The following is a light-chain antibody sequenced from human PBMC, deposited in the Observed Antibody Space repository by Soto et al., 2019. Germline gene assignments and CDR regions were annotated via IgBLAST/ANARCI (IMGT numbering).Light chain of an antibody. CDR2: EVS. CDR3: NSYAGGNNWV. J-gene: IGLJ3*02. Sequence: QSALTQPPSASGSPGQSVTISCTGTSSDVGGYNYVSWYQHHPGKAPKLIIYEVSNRPSGVPDRFSGSKSGNTASLTVSGLQAEDEADYYCNSYAGGNNWVFGGGTQLTVL. CDR1: SSDVGGYNY. V-gene: IGLV2-8*01.